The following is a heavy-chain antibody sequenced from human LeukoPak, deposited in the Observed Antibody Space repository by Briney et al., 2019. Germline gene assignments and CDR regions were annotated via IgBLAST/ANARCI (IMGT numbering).Heavy chain of an antibody. CDR1: GFTVSSNY. D-gene: IGHD5-12*01. CDR2: IYSGGST. Sequence: GGSLRLSCAASGFTVSSNYMSWVRQAPGKGLAWVSVIYSGGSTYYADSVKGRFTISRDNSKNTLYLQMNSLRAEDTAVYYCAKDGREWPRSLDYWGQGTLVTVSS. CDR3: AKDGREWPRSLDY. J-gene: IGHJ4*02. V-gene: IGHV3-53*01.